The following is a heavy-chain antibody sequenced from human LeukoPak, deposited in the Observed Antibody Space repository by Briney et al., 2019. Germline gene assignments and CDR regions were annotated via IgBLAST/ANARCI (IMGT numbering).Heavy chain of an antibody. D-gene: IGHD3-10*01. J-gene: IGHJ3*02. V-gene: IGHV4-59*01. CDR1: GGSISGYY. Sequence: LETLSLTCTVSGGSISGYYWSWIRQPPGKGLEWIGYIYYSGSTNYNPSLKSRVTISVDTSKNQFSLKLSSVTAADTAVYYCGRFGELGLWAFDIWGQGTMVTVSS. CDR2: IYYSGST. CDR3: GRFGELGLWAFDI.